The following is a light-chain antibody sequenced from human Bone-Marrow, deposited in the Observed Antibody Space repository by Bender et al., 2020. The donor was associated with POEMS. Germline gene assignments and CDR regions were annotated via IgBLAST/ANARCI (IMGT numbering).Light chain of an antibody. CDR3: QSYDNSLGGWV. Sequence: QSALTQRASVSGSPGQSITISCTGTSSDIGTYKFVSWYQHHPGEAPKLIIYEVYYRPSGVPDRFSGSKSGTSASLAITGLQAEDEGDYYCQSYDNSLGGWVFGGGTKLTVL. J-gene: IGLJ3*02. CDR2: EVY. V-gene: IGLV2-14*01. CDR1: SSDIGTYKF.